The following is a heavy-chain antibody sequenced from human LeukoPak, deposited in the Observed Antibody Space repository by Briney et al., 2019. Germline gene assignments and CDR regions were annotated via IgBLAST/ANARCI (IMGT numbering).Heavy chain of an antibody. CDR2: INHSGST. CDR1: GGSFSGYY. D-gene: IGHD3-22*01. CDR3: ARDRRYYDSSGYIRGFDY. J-gene: IGHJ4*02. V-gene: IGHV4-34*01. Sequence: SSETLSLTCAVYGGSFSGYYWSWIRQPPGKGLEWIGEINHSGSTNYNPSLKSRVTISVDTSENQFSLKLSSVTAADTAVYYCARDRRYYDSSGYIRGFDYWGQGTLVTVSS.